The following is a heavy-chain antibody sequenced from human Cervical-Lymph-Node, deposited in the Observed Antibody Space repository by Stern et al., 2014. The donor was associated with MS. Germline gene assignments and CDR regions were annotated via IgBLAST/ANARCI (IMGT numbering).Heavy chain of an antibody. CDR1: GFVFSGFG. Sequence: VQLVESGGGVVQPGRSLRLSCAASGFVFSGFGMHWVRQAPGKGLEWVGVISYDGTNKKYGESVKGRATISRDNSKNTLYLQVNSLRAEDTAVYYCAKSSPMALRYGMDVWGRGTTVIVSS. CDR2: ISYDGTNK. V-gene: IGHV3-33*06. CDR3: AKSSPMALRYGMDV. J-gene: IGHJ6*02. D-gene: IGHD3-16*01.